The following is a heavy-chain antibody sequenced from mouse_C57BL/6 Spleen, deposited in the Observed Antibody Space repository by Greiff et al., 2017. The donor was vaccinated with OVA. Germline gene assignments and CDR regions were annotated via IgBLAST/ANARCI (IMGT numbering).Heavy chain of an antibody. D-gene: IGHD2-3*01. CDR1: GFSLTSYG. CDR3: ASQIYDGYYFDY. J-gene: IGHJ2*01. Sequence: QVHVKQSGPGLVQPSQSLSITCTVSGFSLTSYGVHWVRQSPGKGLEWLGVIWSGGSTDYNAAFISRLSISKDNSKSQVFFKMNSLQADDTAIYYCASQIYDGYYFDYWGQGTTLTVSS. V-gene: IGHV2-2*01. CDR2: IWSGGST.